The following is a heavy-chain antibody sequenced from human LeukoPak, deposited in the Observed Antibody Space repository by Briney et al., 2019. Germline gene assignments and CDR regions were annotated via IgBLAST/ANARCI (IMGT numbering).Heavy chain of an antibody. CDR3: AKAGAAAGTYYFDY. V-gene: IGHV3-48*01. Sequence: GGSLRLSCAASGFTFSSYSMNWVRQAPGKGLEWVSYISSSSITIYYADSVKGRFTFSRDNAKNSLYLQMKSLRAEDTAVYYCAKAGAAAGTYYFDYWGQGALVIVSS. CDR1: GFTFSSYS. CDR2: ISSSSITI. J-gene: IGHJ4*02. D-gene: IGHD6-13*01.